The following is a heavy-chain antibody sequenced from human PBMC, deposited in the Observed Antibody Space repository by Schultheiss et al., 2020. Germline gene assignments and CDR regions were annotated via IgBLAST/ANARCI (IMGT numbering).Heavy chain of an antibody. V-gene: IGHV4-31*03. J-gene: IGHJ4*02. D-gene: IGHD3-22*01. CDR3: ARGLLDIDSSGYYFDY. CDR2: IYYSGST. Sequence: SETLSLTCTVSGGSISSGGYYWSWIRQHPGKGLEWIGYIYYSGSTYYNPSLKSRVTISVDTSKNQFSLKLSSVTAADTAVYYCARGLLDIDSSGYYFDYWGEGTLGNGFS. CDR1: GGSISSGGYY.